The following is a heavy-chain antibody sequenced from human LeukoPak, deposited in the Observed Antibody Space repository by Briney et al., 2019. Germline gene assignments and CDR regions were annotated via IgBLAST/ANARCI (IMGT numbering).Heavy chain of an antibody. J-gene: IGHJ4*02. V-gene: IGHV4-39*07. CDR2: IYYSGST. CDR3: ARDRVAVAGTFDY. CDR1: GGSISSSSYY. Sequence: SETLSLTCTVSGGSISSSSYYWGWIRQPPGKGLEWIGHIYYSGSTYYNPSLKSRVTISVDTSKNQFSLKLSSVTAADTAVYYCARDRVAVAGTFDYWGQGTLVTVSS. D-gene: IGHD6-19*01.